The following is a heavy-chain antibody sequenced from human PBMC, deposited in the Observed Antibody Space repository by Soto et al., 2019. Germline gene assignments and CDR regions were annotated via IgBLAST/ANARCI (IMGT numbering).Heavy chain of an antibody. J-gene: IGHJ4*02. CDR2: IFWNGDS. Sequence: GLDLEWLALIFWNGDSRYSPSLKARLTITKDTSKNRVVLTMTNMDPVDTATYYCARDRVASFDYWGQGTLVTVSS. D-gene: IGHD2-15*01. CDR3: ARDRVASFDY. V-gene: IGHV2-5*01.